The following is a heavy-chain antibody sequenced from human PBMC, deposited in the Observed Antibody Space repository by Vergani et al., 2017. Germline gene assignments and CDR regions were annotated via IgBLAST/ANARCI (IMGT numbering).Heavy chain of an antibody. CDR3: ARNSGSHLAPFDY. V-gene: IGHV3-48*03. CDR1: GFTFSSYE. D-gene: IGHD1-26*01. J-gene: IGHJ4*02. CDR2: ISSSGSTI. Sequence: EVQLVESGGGLVQPGGSLRLSCAASGFTFSSYEMNWVRQAPGEGLEWVSYISSSGSTIYYADSVKGRFTISRDNAKNSLYLQMNSLRAEDTAVYYCARNSGSHLAPFDYWGQGTLVTVSS.